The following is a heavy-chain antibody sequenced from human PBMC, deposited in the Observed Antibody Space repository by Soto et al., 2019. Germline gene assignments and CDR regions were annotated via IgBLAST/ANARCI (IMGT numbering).Heavy chain of an antibody. D-gene: IGHD3-16*01. V-gene: IGHV3-53*02. Sequence: EVQLVETGGGLIQPGGSLRLSCAASGFTVSGNYMSWVRQPPGKGLEWVSLIYVDGTTYYADSVKGRFTISRDNSKNTLFLQMNSLRVEDTAVYYCARGRGQGDYWGQGTLVPVSS. CDR3: ARGRGQGDY. J-gene: IGHJ4*02. CDR1: GFTVSGNY. CDR2: IYVDGTT.